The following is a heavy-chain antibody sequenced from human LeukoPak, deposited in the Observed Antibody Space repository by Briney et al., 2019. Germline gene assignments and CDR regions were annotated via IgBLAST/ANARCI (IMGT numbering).Heavy chain of an antibody. Sequence: RSSETLSLTCTVSGYSISSGYYWVWIRQPPGKGLEWIGCIYHSGTTYYNPSLKSRITISVDTSKNQFSLKLSSVAAADTAMYHCARDQPYMDVWGKGTTVTVSS. V-gene: IGHV4-38-2*02. CDR1: GYSISSGYY. CDR3: ARDQPYMDV. CDR2: IYHSGTT. J-gene: IGHJ6*03.